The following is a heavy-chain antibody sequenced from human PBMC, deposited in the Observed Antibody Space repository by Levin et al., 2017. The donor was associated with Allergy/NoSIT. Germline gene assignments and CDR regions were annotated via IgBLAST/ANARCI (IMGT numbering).Heavy chain of an antibody. Sequence: GESLKISCAASGFTFSSYAMHWVRQAPGKGLEWVAVISYDGSNKYYADSVKGRFTISRDNSKNTLYLQMNSLRAEDTAVYYCARDPLFSSSSAPTFDYWGQGTLVTVSS. J-gene: IGHJ4*02. CDR3: ARDPLFSSSSAPTFDY. D-gene: IGHD6-6*01. V-gene: IGHV3-30-3*01. CDR2: ISYDGSNK. CDR1: GFTFSSYA.